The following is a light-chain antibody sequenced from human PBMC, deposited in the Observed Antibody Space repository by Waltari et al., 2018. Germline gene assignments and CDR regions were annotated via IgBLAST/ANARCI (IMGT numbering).Light chain of an antibody. CDR1: SSDIGGYNY. CDR3: SSYTSSGTPWV. CDR2: DVS. J-gene: IGLJ3*02. Sequence: QSALTQPASVSGSPGQSITISCTVTSSDIGGYNYVSWYQEHPGRAPKLMIFDVSDRPSGVSNRFSGSKSGNTASLTISGLQADDEADYYCSSYTSSGTPWVFGGGTKLTVL. V-gene: IGLV2-14*03.